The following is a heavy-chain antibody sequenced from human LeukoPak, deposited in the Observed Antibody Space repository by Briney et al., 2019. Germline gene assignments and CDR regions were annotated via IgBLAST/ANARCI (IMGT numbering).Heavy chain of an antibody. J-gene: IGHJ3*02. CDR2: ISYDGSNK. CDR1: GFTFSSYG. Sequence: PGGSLRLSCAASGFTFSSYGMHWVRQAPGKGLEWVAVISYDGSNKYYADSVKGRFTISRDNSKNTLYLQMNSLRAEDTAVYYCARDRWYYYDSSDYYHDAFDIWGQGTMVTVSS. V-gene: IGHV3-30*03. CDR3: ARDRWYYYDSSDYYHDAFDI. D-gene: IGHD3-22*01.